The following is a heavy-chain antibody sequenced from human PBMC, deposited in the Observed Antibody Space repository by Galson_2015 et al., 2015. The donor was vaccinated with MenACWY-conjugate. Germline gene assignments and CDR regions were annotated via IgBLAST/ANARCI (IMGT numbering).Heavy chain of an antibody. CDR2: IKQDGSEK. J-gene: IGHJ5*02. V-gene: IGHV3-7*03. D-gene: IGHD1-7*01. CDR3: ARNQRYTGTTTGNWFDP. CDR1: GFTFSSYW. Sequence: SLRLSCAASGFTFSSYWMSWVRQAPGKGLEWVANIKQDGSEKYYVDSVKGRFTISRDNAKNSLYLQMNSLRAEDTAVYYCARNQRYTGTTTGNWFDPWGQGTLVTVSS.